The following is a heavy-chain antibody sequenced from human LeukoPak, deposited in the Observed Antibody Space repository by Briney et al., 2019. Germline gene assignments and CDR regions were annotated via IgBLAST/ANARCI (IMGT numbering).Heavy chain of an antibody. CDR1: GFTFSSYS. CDR3: ARARDYYDSSGLDY. V-gene: IGHV3-21*01. J-gene: IGHJ4*02. D-gene: IGHD3-22*01. Sequence: GGSLRLSCAAPGFTFSSYSMNWVRQAPGKGLEWVSSISSSSSYIYYADSVKGRFTISRDNAKNSLYLQMNSLRAEDTAVYYCARARDYYDSSGLDYWGQGTLVTVSS. CDR2: ISSSSSYI.